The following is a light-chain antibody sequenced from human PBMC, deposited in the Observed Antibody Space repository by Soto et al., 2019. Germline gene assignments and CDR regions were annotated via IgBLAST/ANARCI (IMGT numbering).Light chain of an antibody. Sequence: EIVLTQFPATLSLSPGERATLSCRASQSVSTFLAWYQQKPGQAPRLVVYDATKRATGIPARFSGSASGTDLSLTISSLEPEDFAVYYCQQRSSWRVTFGGGTKVEIK. CDR3: QQRSSWRVT. CDR2: DAT. CDR1: QSVSTF. J-gene: IGKJ4*01. V-gene: IGKV3-11*01.